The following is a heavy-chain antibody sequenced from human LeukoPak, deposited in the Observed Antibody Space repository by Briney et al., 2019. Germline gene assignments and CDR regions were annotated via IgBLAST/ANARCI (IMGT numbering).Heavy chain of an antibody. CDR3: AKDRGKYQLLVEFDY. D-gene: IGHD2-2*01. Sequence: QPGRAPRLSCAASGFTFSSYGMHWVRQAPGKGLEWVAGISYDGSNKYYADSVKGRFTISRDNSKNTLYLQMNSLRAEDTAVYYCAKDRGKYQLLVEFDYWGQGTLVTVSS. V-gene: IGHV3-30*18. J-gene: IGHJ4*02. CDR1: GFTFSSYG. CDR2: ISYDGSNK.